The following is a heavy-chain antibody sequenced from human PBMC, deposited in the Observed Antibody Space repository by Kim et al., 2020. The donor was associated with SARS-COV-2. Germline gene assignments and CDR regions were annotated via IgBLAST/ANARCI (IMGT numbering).Heavy chain of an antibody. D-gene: IGHD2-8*01. J-gene: IGHJ5*02. V-gene: IGHV4-38-2*02. CDR3: ARAREMAFGP. CDR2: FYHGGSP. Sequence: SETLSLTCTVSGYSISAGSYWGWLRQPPGKALEWIGNFYHGGSPYHNPSLKSRVAISEDASKNQFSLKLTSVTAADTAVYYCARAREMAFGPWGQGTLVLVSS. CDR1: GYSISAGSY.